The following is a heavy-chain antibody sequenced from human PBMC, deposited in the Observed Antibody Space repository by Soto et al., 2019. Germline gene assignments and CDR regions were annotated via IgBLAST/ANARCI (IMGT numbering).Heavy chain of an antibody. Sequence: VQLVESGGGLVQPGGSLRLSCSASGFTFSDHSMDWVRQAPGKGLEWVGRIRKKAYSYTTEYAASVKDRFTISRDDSRSSVYLQMNSLKIEDTAVYYCTSSWGDYRYFDNWGQGTLVTVSS. V-gene: IGHV3-72*01. D-gene: IGHD3-10*01. CDR3: TSSWGDYRYFDN. CDR2: IRKKAYSYTT. J-gene: IGHJ4*02. CDR1: GFTFSDHS.